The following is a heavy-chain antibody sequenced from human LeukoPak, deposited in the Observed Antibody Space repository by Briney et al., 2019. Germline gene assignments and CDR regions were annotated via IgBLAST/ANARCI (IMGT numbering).Heavy chain of an antibody. V-gene: IGHV4-61*02. Sequence: PSETLSLTCTVSGGSISSGSYYWSWIRQPAGKGLEWIGRIYTSGSTNYNPSLKSRVTMSVDTSKNQFSLKLSSVTAADTAVYYCARDLHLSWGALDPWGQGTLVTVSS. J-gene: IGHJ5*02. CDR1: GGSISSGSYY. D-gene: IGHD3-16*01. CDR2: IYTSGST. CDR3: ARDLHLSWGALDP.